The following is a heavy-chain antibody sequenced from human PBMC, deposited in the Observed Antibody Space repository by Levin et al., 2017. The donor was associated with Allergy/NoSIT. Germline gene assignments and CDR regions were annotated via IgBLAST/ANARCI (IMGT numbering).Heavy chain of an antibody. D-gene: IGHD3-3*01. Sequence: GESLKISCAASGFTFSSYGMHWVRQAPGKGLEWVAVISYDGSNKYYADSVKGRFTISRDNSKNTLYLQMNSLRAEDTAVYYCAKGPLTMAAKQTGDFDYWGQGTLVTVSS. CDR2: ISYDGSNK. CDR3: AKGPLTMAAKQTGDFDY. J-gene: IGHJ4*02. V-gene: IGHV3-30*18. CDR1: GFTFSSYG.